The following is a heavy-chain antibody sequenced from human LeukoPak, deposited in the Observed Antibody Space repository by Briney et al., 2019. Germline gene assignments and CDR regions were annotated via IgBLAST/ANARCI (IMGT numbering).Heavy chain of an antibody. CDR2: INEDGSTT. V-gene: IGHV3-74*01. CDR1: GFTFSSNW. J-gene: IGHJ3*02. Sequence: GGSLRLSCAASGFTFSSNWMHWVRQAPGKGLVWVSRINEDGSTTNYADSVKGRSTIFRDNAKNTLYLQMNSLRAEDTAVYYCARAIRDCSGGSCYGGYAFDIWGQGTMVTVSS. CDR3: ARAIRDCSGGSCYGGYAFDI. D-gene: IGHD2-15*01.